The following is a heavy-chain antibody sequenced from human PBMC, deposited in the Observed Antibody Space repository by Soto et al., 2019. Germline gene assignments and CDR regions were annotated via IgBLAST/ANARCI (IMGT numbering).Heavy chain of an antibody. D-gene: IGHD6-19*01. Sequence: ASVKVSCKASGGTFSSYAISWVRQAPGQGLEWMGGIIPIFGTANYAQKFQGRVTITADESTSTAYMELSSLRSEDTAVYYCARDLSGAVAGQGDYWGQGTLVTVSS. CDR1: GGTFSSYA. CDR2: IIPIFGTA. CDR3: ARDLSGAVAGQGDY. J-gene: IGHJ4*02. V-gene: IGHV1-69*13.